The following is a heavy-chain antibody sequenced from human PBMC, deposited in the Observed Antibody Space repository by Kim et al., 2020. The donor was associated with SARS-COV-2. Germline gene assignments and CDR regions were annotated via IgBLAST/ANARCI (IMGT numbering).Heavy chain of an antibody. V-gene: IGHV4-34*01. D-gene: IGHD3-3*01. Sequence: SETLSLTCAVYGGSFSGYYWSWIRQPPGKGLEWIGEINHSGSTNYNPSLKSRVTISVDTSKNQFSLKLSSVTAADTAVYYCARGPWTYWYFDLWGRGTLVTVSS. CDR2: INHSGST. J-gene: IGHJ2*01. CDR1: GGSFSGYY. CDR3: ARGPWTYWYFDL.